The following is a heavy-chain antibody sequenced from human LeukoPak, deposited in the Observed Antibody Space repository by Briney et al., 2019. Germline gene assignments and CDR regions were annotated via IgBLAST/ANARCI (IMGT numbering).Heavy chain of an antibody. CDR1: GGSISSGSYY. Sequence: PSQTLSLTCTVSGGSISSGSYYWSWIRQPAGKGLEWIGRIYTSGSTNYNPSLKSRVTISVDTSKNQFSLKLSSVTAADTAVYYCARGGQWLVPGAYDYWGQGTLVTVSS. V-gene: IGHV4-61*02. J-gene: IGHJ4*02. D-gene: IGHD6-19*01. CDR3: ARGGQWLVPGAYDY. CDR2: IYTSGST.